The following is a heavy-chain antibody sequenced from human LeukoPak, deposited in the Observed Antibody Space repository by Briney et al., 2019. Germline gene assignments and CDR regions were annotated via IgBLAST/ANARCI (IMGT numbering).Heavy chain of an antibody. D-gene: IGHD3-3*01. V-gene: IGHV3-23*01. CDR2: ISGSGGST. Sequence: GGSLRLSCAASGFTFSSYAMSWVRQAPGKGLEWVSAISGSGGSTYYADSVKGRFTISRDNSKNTLYLQMNSLRAEGTAVYYCAKYDFWTPTGWFDPWGQGALVTVSS. J-gene: IGHJ5*02. CDR1: GFTFSSYA. CDR3: AKYDFWTPTGWFDP.